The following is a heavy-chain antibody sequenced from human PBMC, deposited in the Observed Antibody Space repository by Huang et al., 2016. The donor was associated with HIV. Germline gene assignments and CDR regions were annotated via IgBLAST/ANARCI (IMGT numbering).Heavy chain of an antibody. Sequence: EVRLVESGGGLVKPGGSLRLSCAASGFTFSNYNMNWVRQASVKGLEGVSASSRSLKSLSGADSVKGRFTISRDNAKNSLYLQMNSLRAEDTAVYYCARTGSSSWFSDLWGQGTLVTVSS. J-gene: IGHJ5*02. D-gene: IGHD6-13*01. CDR3: ARTGSSSWFSDL. V-gene: IGHV3-21*02. CDR2: SSRSLKSL. CDR1: GFTFSNYN.